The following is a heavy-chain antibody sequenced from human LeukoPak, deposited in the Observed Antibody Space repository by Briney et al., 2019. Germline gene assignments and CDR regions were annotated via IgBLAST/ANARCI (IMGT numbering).Heavy chain of an antibody. J-gene: IGHJ4*02. CDR3: ARDGYYYDSSGYPPDY. CDR2: ISSSGSTI. D-gene: IGHD3-22*01. Sequence: GGSLRLSCAASGFTFSDYYMSWIRQAPGKGLEWVSYISSSGSTIHYADSVKGRFTISRDNAKNSLYLQMNSLRAEDTAVYYCARDGYYYDSSGYPPDYWGQGTLVTVSS. V-gene: IGHV3-11*04. CDR1: GFTFSDYY.